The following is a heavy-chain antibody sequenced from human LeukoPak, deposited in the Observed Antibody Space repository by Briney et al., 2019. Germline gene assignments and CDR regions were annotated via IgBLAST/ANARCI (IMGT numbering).Heavy chain of an antibody. V-gene: IGHV2-5*02. J-gene: IGHJ4*02. D-gene: IGHD6-19*01. CDR1: GFSLSTTGVG. CDR2: IYWDDDK. Sequence: SGPTLVNPTQTLTLTCTFSGFSLSTTGVGVGWIRHPPGKALEWLALIYWDDDKRFSPSLKSRLTITQDTSGNQVVLTMTNMDPVDTATYYCAHRRDSRSGWPFDYWGQGTLVTVSS. CDR3: AHRRDSRSGWPFDY.